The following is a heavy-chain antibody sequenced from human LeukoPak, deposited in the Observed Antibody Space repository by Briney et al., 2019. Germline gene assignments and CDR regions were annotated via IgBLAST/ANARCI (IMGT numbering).Heavy chain of an antibody. D-gene: IGHD4/OR15-4a*01. Sequence: SLRLSCAASGFTFSSYAMSWVRQAPGKGLEGVSGISWNSGSIGYADSVKGRFTISRDNAKNSLYLQMNSLRAEDTALYYCAKGKRTMMPTTIDYWGQGTLVTVSS. J-gene: IGHJ4*02. CDR2: ISWNSGSI. V-gene: IGHV3-9*01. CDR1: GFTFSSYA. CDR3: AKGKRTMMPTTIDY.